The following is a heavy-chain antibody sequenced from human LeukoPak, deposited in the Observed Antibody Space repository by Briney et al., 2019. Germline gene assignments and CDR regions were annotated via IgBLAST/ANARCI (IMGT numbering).Heavy chain of an antibody. J-gene: IGHJ4*02. CDR1: GASVSSGSYY. Sequence: SETLSLTCTVSGASVSSGSYYWSWIRQPPGKGLEWIGYIYYSGSTNYNPSLKSRVTISVDTSKNQFSVRLSSVTAADTAMYYCARSQNYYGSGDYWSQGTLVTVSS. CDR2: IYYSGST. CDR3: ARSQNYYGSGDY. D-gene: IGHD3-10*01. V-gene: IGHV4-61*01.